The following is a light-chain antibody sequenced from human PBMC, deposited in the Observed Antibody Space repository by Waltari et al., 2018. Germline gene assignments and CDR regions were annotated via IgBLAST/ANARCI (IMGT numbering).Light chain of an antibody. V-gene: IGKV3-15*01. Sequence: EVLMTQSPATLSVSPGERATLPCRASQCISGNLAWYQQKPGQAPRLVIYAASTRATGIPARFSGSGSGTDFTLTITGLQSEDFAVYYCQQYHYWPPWTFGQGTTVEI. CDR1: QCISGN. CDR2: AAS. J-gene: IGKJ1*01. CDR3: QQYHYWPPWT.